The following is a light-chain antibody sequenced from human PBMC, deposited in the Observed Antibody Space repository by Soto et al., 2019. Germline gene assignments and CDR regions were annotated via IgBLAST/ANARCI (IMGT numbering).Light chain of an antibody. V-gene: IGKV3-20*01. CDR2: GAS. CDR3: QPYGSSLFT. Sequence: EIVLTQSPGTLSLSPVERATLSCRASQSVSSSYLAWYQQKPGQAPRLLIYGASSRATGTPDRFSGSGSGTDFTLTISRLEPEDFAVYYCQPYGSSLFTFGPGTKVDIK. CDR1: QSVSSSY. J-gene: IGKJ3*01.